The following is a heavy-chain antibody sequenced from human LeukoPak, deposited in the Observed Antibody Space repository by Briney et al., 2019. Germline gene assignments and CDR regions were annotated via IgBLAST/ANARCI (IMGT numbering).Heavy chain of an antibody. V-gene: IGHV4-4*07. CDR3: ARDYSSGYFNWFDP. CDR2: IYTSGST. CDR1: GGSISSYY. J-gene: IGHJ5*02. Sequence: SETLSLTCTVSGGSISSYYWSWIRQPAGKGLEWIWRIYTSGSTNYNPSLKSRVTISVDTSKNQFSLKLSSGTAADTAVYYCARDYSSGYFNWFDPWGQGTLVSVSS. D-gene: IGHD3-22*01.